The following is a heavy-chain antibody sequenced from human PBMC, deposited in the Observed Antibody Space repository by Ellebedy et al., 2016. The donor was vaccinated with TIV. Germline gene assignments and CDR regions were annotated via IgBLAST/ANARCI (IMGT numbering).Heavy chain of an antibody. J-gene: IGHJ4*02. D-gene: IGHD1-26*01. Sequence: SETLSLTCTVSGGSISSYYWSWIRQPPGKGLEWIGYIYYSGSTTYNPSLNSRVTMSVDTSKNQFSLKLSSVTAADTAVYYCARVPVGATYFDSWGQGTLVTVSS. CDR3: ARVPVGATYFDS. V-gene: IGHV4-59*01. CDR1: GGSISSYY. CDR2: IYYSGST.